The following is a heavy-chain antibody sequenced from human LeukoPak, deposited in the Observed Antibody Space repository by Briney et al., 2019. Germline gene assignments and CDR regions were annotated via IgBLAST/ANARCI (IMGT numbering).Heavy chain of an antibody. CDR2: ISSSGSTI. D-gene: IGHD6-6*01. V-gene: IGHV3-11*01. Sequence: TGGSLRLSCAASGFTFSDYYMSWIRQAPGKGLEWVSYISSSGSTIYYADSVKGRFTISRDNAKNSLYLQMNSLRAEDTAVYYCAREMRAAARPWRYCGMDVWGQGTTVTVSS. CDR1: GFTFSDYY. J-gene: IGHJ6*02. CDR3: AREMRAAARPWRYCGMDV.